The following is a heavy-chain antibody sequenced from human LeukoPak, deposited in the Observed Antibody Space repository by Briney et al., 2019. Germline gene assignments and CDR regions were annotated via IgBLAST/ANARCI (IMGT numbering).Heavy chain of an antibody. Sequence: GGSLRLSCAASGFTVSSNYMSWVRQAPGKGLEWVSVIYSGGSTYYADSVKGQFTISRDNSKNTLYLQMNSLRAEDTAVYYCARELRGSGWYVDYWGQGTLVTVSS. CDR2: IYSGGST. J-gene: IGHJ4*02. D-gene: IGHD6-19*01. V-gene: IGHV3-53*01. CDR1: GFTVSSNY. CDR3: ARELRGSGWYVDY.